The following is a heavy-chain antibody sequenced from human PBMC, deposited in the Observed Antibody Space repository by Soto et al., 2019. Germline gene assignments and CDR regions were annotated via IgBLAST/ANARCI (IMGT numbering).Heavy chain of an antibody. V-gene: IGHV3-7*01. CDR1: GVSFSAFW. J-gene: IGHJ4*02. Sequence: ELQLVESGGGLVQPGGSLRLSCAASGVSFSAFWMSWVRQIPGKGLEWVANINQDGSEKQYVDSVKGRFTISRDNAKNSLFLQMNSLRAEDSAVYYCARDRGWNIVVIPASFDLWGRGALVSVSS. CDR3: ARDRGWNIVVIPASFDL. D-gene: IGHD2-15*01. CDR2: INQDGSEK.